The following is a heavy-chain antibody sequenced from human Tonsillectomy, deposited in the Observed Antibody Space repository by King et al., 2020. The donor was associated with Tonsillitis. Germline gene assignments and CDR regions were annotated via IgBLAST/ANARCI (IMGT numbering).Heavy chain of an antibody. CDR3: AKVEDYGDKSDNYYYYGMDV. V-gene: IGHV3-30*18. CDR2: ISYDGSNK. D-gene: IGHD4-23*01. Sequence: VQLVESGGGVVQPGRSLRLSCAASGFTFSSYGMHWVRQAPGKGLEWVAVISYDGSNKYYADSVKGRFTISRDNSKNTLYLQMNSLRAEDTAVYHCAKVEDYGDKSDNYYYYGMDVWGQGTTVTVSS. J-gene: IGHJ6*02. CDR1: GFTFSSYG.